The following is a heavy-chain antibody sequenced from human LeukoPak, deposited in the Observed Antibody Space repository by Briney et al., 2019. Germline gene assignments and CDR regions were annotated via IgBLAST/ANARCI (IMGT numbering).Heavy chain of an antibody. D-gene: IGHD2-2*01. CDR1: GGSFSGYC. CDR2: INHSGST. V-gene: IGHV4-34*01. Sequence: PSETLSLTCAVYGGSFSGYCWSWIRQPPGKGLEWIGEINHSGSTNYNPSLKSRVTISVDTSKNQFSLKLSSVTAADTAVYYCASSALVVPAAMRWFDPWGQGTLVTVSS. CDR3: ASSALVVPAAMRWFDP. J-gene: IGHJ5*02.